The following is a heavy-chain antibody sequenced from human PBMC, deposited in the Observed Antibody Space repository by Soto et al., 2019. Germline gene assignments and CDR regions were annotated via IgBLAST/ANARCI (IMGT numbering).Heavy chain of an antibody. CDR3: AHIRVPYDSSGYYPTFPFDY. D-gene: IGHD3-22*01. V-gene: IGHV2-5*01. CDR1: GFSLSTSGVG. CDR2: IYWNDDK. Sequence: QITLKESGPTLVKPTQTLTLTCTFSGFSLSTSGVGVGWIRQPPGKALEWLALIYWNDDKRYSPSLKSRLTITKDTSKNQVVLTMTNLDPVDTATYHCAHIRVPYDSSGYYPTFPFDYWGQGTLVTVSS. J-gene: IGHJ4*02.